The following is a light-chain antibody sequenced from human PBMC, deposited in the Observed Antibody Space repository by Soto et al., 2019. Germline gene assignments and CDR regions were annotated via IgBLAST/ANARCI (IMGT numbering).Light chain of an antibody. CDR3: SSYADSNNYV. V-gene: IGLV2-8*01. J-gene: IGLJ1*01. CDR2: EVT. CDR1: SSDVGGYNY. Sequence: QSALTQPPSASGSPGQSVTISCTGTSSDVGGYNYVSWYQQHPGKAPKVMIDEVTKRPSGVPDRFPGSKSGNTASLTVSGLQEEDEADYYCSSYADSNNYVFGSGTKLTVL.